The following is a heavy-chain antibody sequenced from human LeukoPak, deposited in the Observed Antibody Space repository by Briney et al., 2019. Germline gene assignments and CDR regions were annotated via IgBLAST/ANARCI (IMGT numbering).Heavy chain of an antibody. J-gene: IGHJ4*02. V-gene: IGHV3-23*01. CDR3: ARSRTLLY. CDR2: ISASGGST. D-gene: IGHD3-10*01. CDR1: RFTFGSYA. Sequence: GGSLRLSCAASRFTFGSYAMNWVRQAPGKGLEWVSTISASGGSTDYADSVKGRFTISRDNSKNSLYLQMDSLRAEDTAVYYCARSRTLLYWGQGTLVTVSS.